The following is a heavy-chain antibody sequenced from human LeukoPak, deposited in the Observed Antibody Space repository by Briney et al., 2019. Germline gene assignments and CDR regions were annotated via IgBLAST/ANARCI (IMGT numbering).Heavy chain of an antibody. Sequence: GGSLRLSCAASGFTFSDYYMSWIRQAPGKGLEWVSYISSSSSYTNYADSVKGRFTISRDNAKNSLYLQMNSLRDEDTAVYYCARQDGYYLDYWGQGTLVTVSS. CDR2: ISSSSSYT. D-gene: IGHD5-24*01. CDR3: ARQDGYYLDY. J-gene: IGHJ4*02. CDR1: GFTFSDYY. V-gene: IGHV3-11*06.